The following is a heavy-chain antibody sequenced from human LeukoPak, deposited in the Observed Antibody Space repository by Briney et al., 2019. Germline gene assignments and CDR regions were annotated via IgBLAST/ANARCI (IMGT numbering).Heavy chain of an antibody. CDR1: GFTFSSYS. CDR2: ISSSSSYI. J-gene: IGHJ6*03. D-gene: IGHD3-3*01. CDR3: ARVARVVITSYYYYMDV. Sequence: GGSLRLSCAASGFTFSSYSMNWVRQAPGKGLEWVSSISSSSSYIYYADSVKGRFTISRDNAKNSLYLQMNSLRAEDTALYYCARVARVVITSYYYYMDVWGKGTTVTVSS. V-gene: IGHV3-21*04.